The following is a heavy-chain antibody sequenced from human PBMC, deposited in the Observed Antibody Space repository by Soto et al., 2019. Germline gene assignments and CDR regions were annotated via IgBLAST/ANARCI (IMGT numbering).Heavy chain of an antibody. Sequence: SETLSLTCTVSGGSISSSSYYWGWIRQPPGKGLEWIGSIYYSGSTYYNPSLKSRFTISVDTSKNQFSLKLSSVTAADTAVYYCARLGVVVKAFDIWGQGTMVTVSS. D-gene: IGHD2-15*01. CDR1: GGSISSSSYY. CDR2: IYYSGST. CDR3: ARLGVVVKAFDI. V-gene: IGHV4-39*01. J-gene: IGHJ3*02.